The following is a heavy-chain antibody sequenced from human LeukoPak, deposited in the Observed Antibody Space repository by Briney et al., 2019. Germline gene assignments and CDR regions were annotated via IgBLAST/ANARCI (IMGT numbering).Heavy chain of an antibody. V-gene: IGHV3-33*01. CDR3: ARAVRLMGWFDP. Sequence: GGSLRLSCEASGFTFNNYGMHWVRQAPGKGLEWVAVIWYNGSNKYYADSVKGRFTISRDYSKNTLYLQMNSLRAEDTAVYYCARAVRLMGWFDPWGQGTLVTVSS. D-gene: IGHD2-21*02. CDR2: IWYNGSNK. J-gene: IGHJ5*02. CDR1: GFTFNNYG.